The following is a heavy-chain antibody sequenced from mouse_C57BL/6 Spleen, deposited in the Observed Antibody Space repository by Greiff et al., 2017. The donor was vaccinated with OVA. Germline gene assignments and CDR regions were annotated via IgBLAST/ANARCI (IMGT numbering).Heavy chain of an antibody. CDR2: INYDGSST. CDR1: GFTFSDYY. Sequence: EVKLQESEGGLVQPGSSMKLSCTASGFTFSDYYMAWVRQVPEKGLEWVANINYDGSSTYYLDSLKSRFIISRDNAKNILYLQMSSLKSEDTATYYCARVLYDYDAMDYWGQGTSVTVSS. D-gene: IGHD2-3*01. CDR3: ARVLYDYDAMDY. V-gene: IGHV5-16*01. J-gene: IGHJ4*01.